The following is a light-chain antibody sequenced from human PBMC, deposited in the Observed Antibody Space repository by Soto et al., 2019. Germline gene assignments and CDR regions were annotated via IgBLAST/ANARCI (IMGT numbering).Light chain of an antibody. Sequence: IQMTQSPSSVSASVGGRVTITFQAIQGISRSLAWYQQKPGKAPKLLIYAASTLQSGVPSRFSGSGSGTDFTLTISCLQSEDFATYYCQQYYSYPLTFGGGTKVDIK. V-gene: IGKV1-8*01. CDR1: QGISRS. CDR2: AAS. J-gene: IGKJ4*01. CDR3: QQYYSYPLT.